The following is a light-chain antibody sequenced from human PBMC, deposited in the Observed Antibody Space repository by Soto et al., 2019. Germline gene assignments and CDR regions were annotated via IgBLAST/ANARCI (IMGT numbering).Light chain of an antibody. V-gene: IGKV1-5*03. CDR2: KAS. CDR3: QQYTSYLT. J-gene: IGKJ4*01. Sequence: DIQMTQSPSTLSASVGDRVTITCRASQSISSWLAWYQQKPGKAPKLLIYKASSLESGFPSRFSGSGSGTELTLTIRSLQPDDFTTYYCQQYTSYLTFGGGTKVEIK. CDR1: QSISSW.